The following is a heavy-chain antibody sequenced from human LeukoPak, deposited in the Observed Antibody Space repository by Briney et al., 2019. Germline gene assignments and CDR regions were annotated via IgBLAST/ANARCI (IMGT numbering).Heavy chain of an antibody. Sequence: GGSLRLSCAASGFTFSSYAMSWVRQAPGKGLEWVSAISDSGGSTYYADSVKGRFTISRDNSKNTLYLQMNSLRAEDTAVYYCAKDGAPDIVVVPAAPYYYYGMDVWGQGTTVTVSS. J-gene: IGHJ6*02. CDR3: AKDGAPDIVVVPAAPYYYYGMDV. V-gene: IGHV3-23*01. D-gene: IGHD2-2*01. CDR1: GFTFSSYA. CDR2: ISDSGGST.